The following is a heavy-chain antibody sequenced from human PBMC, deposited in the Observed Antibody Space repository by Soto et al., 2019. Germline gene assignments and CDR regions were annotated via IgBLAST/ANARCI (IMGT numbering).Heavy chain of an antibody. Sequence: GGSLRLSCAASGFTFSSYEMNWFRKAPGKGLEWVSYISSSGSTIYYADSVKGRFTISRDNAKNSLYLQMNSLRAEDTAVYYCASIPGGPPLRYFDYWGQGTLVTVSS. V-gene: IGHV3-48*03. CDR1: GFTFSSYE. CDR2: ISSSGSTI. CDR3: ASIPGGPPLRYFDY. D-gene: IGHD3-10*01. J-gene: IGHJ4*02.